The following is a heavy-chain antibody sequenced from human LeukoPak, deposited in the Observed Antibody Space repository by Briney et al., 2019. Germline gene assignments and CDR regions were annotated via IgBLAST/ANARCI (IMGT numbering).Heavy chain of an antibody. CDR1: GYTFTSYY. CDR2: INPSGGST. Sequence: WASVKVSCKASGYTFTSYYMHWVRQAPGQGLEWMGIINPSGGSTSYAQKFQGRVTMTRDTSTSTVYMELSSLRSEDTAVYYCARDGVVDCSSTSCYVFDYWGQGTLVTVSS. J-gene: IGHJ4*02. V-gene: IGHV1-46*01. CDR3: ARDGVVDCSSTSCYVFDY. D-gene: IGHD2-2*01.